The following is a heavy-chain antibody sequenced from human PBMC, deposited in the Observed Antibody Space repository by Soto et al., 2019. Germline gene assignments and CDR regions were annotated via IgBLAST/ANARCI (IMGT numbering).Heavy chain of an antibody. CDR1: GGSISSGDYY. CDR2: IYYSGST. V-gene: IGHV4-30-4*01. CDR3: ARDRDVYYDSSGYYPGGFFDY. D-gene: IGHD3-22*01. Sequence: QVQLQESGPGLVKPSQTLSLTCTVSGGSISSGDYYWSWIRQPPGKGLEWIGYIYYSGSTYYNPSLKSRVTISVDTSKNQFSLKLSSVTAADTAVHYCARDRDVYYDSSGYYPGGFFDYWGQGTLVTVSS. J-gene: IGHJ4*02.